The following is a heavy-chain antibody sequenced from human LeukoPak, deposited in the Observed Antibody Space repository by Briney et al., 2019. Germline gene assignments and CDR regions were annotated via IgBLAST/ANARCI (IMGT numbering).Heavy chain of an antibody. J-gene: IGHJ5*02. CDR3: ARSSGYTNWFDP. CDR2: IYTSGST. Sequence: PSETLSLTCTVSGGSISSGSYYWSWIRQPAGKGLEWIGRIYTSGSTNYNPSLKSRVTISVDTSKNQFSPKLSSVTAADTAVYYCARSSGYTNWFDPWGQGTLVTVSS. CDR1: GGSISSGSYY. D-gene: IGHD3-3*01. V-gene: IGHV4-61*02.